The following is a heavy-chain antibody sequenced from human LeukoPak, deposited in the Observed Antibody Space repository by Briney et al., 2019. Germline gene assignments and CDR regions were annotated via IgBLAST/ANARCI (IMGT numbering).Heavy chain of an antibody. Sequence: GGSLRLSCAASGFTFSSYSMSWVRQAPGKGLEWVSAISGSGGSTYYADSVKGRFTISRDNSKNTLYLQMNSLRVEDTVVYYCAKSWNYYDSSGDDALDIWGQGTMVTVSS. J-gene: IGHJ3*02. V-gene: IGHV3-23*01. CDR1: GFTFSSYS. D-gene: IGHD3-22*01. CDR3: AKSWNYYDSSGDDALDI. CDR2: ISGSGGST.